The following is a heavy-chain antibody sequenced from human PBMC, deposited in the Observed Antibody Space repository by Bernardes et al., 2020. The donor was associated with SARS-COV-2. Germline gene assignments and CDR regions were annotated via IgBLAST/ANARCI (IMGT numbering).Heavy chain of an antibody. D-gene: IGHD3-16*01. Sequence: VPTLMKPTQTLTLTCTFSGFSLSTSGVGVGWIRQPPGKALEWLALIYWDDDKRYSPSLKSRLTITKDTSKNQVVLTMTNMDPVDTATYYCEHSTLGVGALEIGGQGTMVTVSS. CDR3: EHSTLGVGALEI. CDR1: GFSLSTSGVG. CDR2: IYWDDDK. J-gene: IGHJ3*02. V-gene: IGHV2-5*02.